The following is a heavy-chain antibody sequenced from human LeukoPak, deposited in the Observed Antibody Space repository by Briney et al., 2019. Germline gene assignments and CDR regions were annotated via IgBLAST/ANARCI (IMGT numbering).Heavy chain of an antibody. Sequence: GGSLRLSCAASGFTFDDYGMSWVRQAPGKGLEWVSGINWNGGSTGYADSVKGRFTISRDNAKNSLYLQMNSLRAEDTALYHCARGLNYYDSSGTEGYYFDYWGQGTLVTVSS. CDR3: ARGLNYYDSSGTEGYYFDY. D-gene: IGHD3-22*01. CDR1: GFTFDDYG. V-gene: IGHV3-20*01. J-gene: IGHJ4*02. CDR2: INWNGGST.